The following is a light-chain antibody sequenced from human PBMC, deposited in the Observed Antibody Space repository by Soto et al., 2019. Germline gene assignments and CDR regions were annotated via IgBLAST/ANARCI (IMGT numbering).Light chain of an antibody. J-gene: IGLJ2*01. CDR2: KVS. CDR3: SSYAGSNNLV. Sequence: QSALTQPPSASGSPGQSVTISCTGTSRDVGGYNYVSWYQQHPGKAPKLLIYKVSERPSGVPDRFSGSKSGNTASLTVSGLQAEDEADYYCSSYAGSNNLVFGGGTKVTVL. CDR1: SRDVGGYNY. V-gene: IGLV2-8*01.